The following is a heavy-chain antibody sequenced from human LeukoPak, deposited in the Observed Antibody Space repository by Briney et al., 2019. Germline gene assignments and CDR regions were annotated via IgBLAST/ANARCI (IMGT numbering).Heavy chain of an antibody. Sequence: SETLSLTCTVSGGSISSYYWSWIRQPAGKGLEWIGRIYTSGSTNYNPSLKSRVTMSVDMSKNQFSLKLSSVTAADTAVYYCARVGKYYYDSSGYYTISYYYYYMDVWGKGTTVTVSS. J-gene: IGHJ6*03. CDR3: ARVGKYYYDSSGYYTISYYYYYMDV. V-gene: IGHV4-4*07. CDR1: GGSISSYY. CDR2: IYTSGST. D-gene: IGHD3-22*01.